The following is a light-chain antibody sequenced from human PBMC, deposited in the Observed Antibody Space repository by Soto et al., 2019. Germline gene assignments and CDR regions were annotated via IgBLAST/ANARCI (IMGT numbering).Light chain of an antibody. CDR3: GTWDSRLSVFV. CDR2: DND. Sequence: QSVLTQPPSVSAAPGQRVTISCSGRSSNIENNFFSWYQQLPGAAPKVLIYDNDKRPSAIPDRFSGSKSATSATLAITGLQTGDEADYYCGTWDSRLSVFVFGSGTKLTVL. CDR1: SSNIENNF. J-gene: IGLJ1*01. V-gene: IGLV1-51*01.